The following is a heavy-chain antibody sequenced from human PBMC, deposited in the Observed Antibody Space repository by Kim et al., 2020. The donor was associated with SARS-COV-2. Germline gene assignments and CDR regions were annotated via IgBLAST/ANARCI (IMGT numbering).Heavy chain of an antibody. J-gene: IGHJ6*02. CDR2: INPSGGST. Sequence: ASVNVSCKASGYTFTSYYMHWVRQAPGQGLEWMGIINPSGGSTSYAQKFQGRVTMTRDTSTSTVYMELSSLRSEDTAVYYCARDLTTTVTTEYYYGMDVWGQGTTVTVSS. V-gene: IGHV1-46*01. CDR3: ARDLTTTVTTEYYYGMDV. D-gene: IGHD4-17*01. CDR1: GYTFTSYY.